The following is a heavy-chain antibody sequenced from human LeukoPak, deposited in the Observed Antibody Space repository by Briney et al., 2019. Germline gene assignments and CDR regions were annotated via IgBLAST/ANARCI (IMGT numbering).Heavy chain of an antibody. CDR2: ISYDGSNK. J-gene: IGHJ4*02. V-gene: IGHV3-30*04. CDR3: ARDLSRSRPDCSGGSCYSVY. Sequence: GGSLRLSCAASGFTFSSYAMHWVRQAPGKGLEWVAVISYDGSNKYYADSVKGRFTISRDNSKNTLYLQMNSLRAEAPAVYYCARDLSRSRPDCSGGSCYSVYWGQGTLVTVSS. CDR1: GFTFSSYA. D-gene: IGHD2-15*01.